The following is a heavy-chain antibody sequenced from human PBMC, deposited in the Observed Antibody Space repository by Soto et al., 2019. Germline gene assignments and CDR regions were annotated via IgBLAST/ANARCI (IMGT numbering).Heavy chain of an antibody. Sequence: QVQLHQWGAGLLKPSETLSLTCGVYNGYFIGYYWTWVRQPPGKGLEWIGEINHFGRPNYTPSLKSRVAIAIDTARQQFSLRLRSLTAADTAVYYCASLNGGRFLDKGDYWGQGSLVTVSS. CDR2: INHFGRP. J-gene: IGHJ4*02. V-gene: IGHV4-34*01. CDR3: ASLNGGRFLDKGDY. D-gene: IGHD3-3*01. CDR1: NGYFIGYY.